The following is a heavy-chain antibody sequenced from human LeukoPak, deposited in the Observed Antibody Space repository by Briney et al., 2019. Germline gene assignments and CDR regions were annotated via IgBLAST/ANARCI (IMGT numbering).Heavy chain of an antibody. V-gene: IGHV3-23*01. Sequence: GASLRLSCAASGFISTNYAMSWVRQGPGKGLEWVSAISGSGGRTDYADSVKGRFTISRDNSKNTLYLQMNSLRAEDTAIYYCAKDRTLVGAPNGYWGQGTLVTVSS. J-gene: IGHJ4*02. CDR2: ISGSGGRT. D-gene: IGHD1-26*01. CDR1: GFISTNYA. CDR3: AKDRTLVGAPNGY.